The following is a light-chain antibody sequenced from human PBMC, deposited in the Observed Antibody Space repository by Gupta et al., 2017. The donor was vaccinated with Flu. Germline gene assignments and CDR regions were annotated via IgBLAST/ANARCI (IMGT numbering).Light chain of an antibody. CDR2: EVS. J-gene: IGLJ3*02. V-gene: IGLV2-14*01. Sequence: STAISCTGSSSDVGGYNYVSWYQHHPGKAPKLVISEVSNRPSGVSNRFSGSKSGNTASLTISGLQAEDEAYYYCSSYTSSSNKLFGGGTKLTVL. CDR3: SSYTSSSNKL. CDR1: SSDVGGYNY.